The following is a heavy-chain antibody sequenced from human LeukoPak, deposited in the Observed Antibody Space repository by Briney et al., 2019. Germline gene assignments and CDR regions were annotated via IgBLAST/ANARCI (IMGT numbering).Heavy chain of an antibody. V-gene: IGHV3-30-3*01. D-gene: IGHD2-15*01. CDR3: VRGGPSTWS. CDR2: ISYDGSNK. CDR1: GFIVSSYA. Sequence: PGTSLRLSCVGSGFIVSSYAMEWVRHPPGKGLEWVAAISYDGSNKYYADSVKGRFTISRDDAKNMLFLQMNSLRAEDTAVYYCVRGGPSTWSWGQGTLVTVSS. J-gene: IGHJ5*02.